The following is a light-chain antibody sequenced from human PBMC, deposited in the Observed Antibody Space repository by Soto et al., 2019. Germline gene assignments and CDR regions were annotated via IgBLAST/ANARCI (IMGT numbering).Light chain of an antibody. J-gene: IGKJ1*01. V-gene: IGKV3-20*01. CDR1: QSVSSN. CDR2: GAS. CDR3: QQYGSSPRT. Sequence: EIVMTQSPATLSVSPGEIATLSCRASQSVSSNLAWYQQKPGQAPRILIYGASTRATDIPGRFSGSGSGTDFTLTISRLEPEDVAVYYCQQYGSSPRTLGQGTKVDIK.